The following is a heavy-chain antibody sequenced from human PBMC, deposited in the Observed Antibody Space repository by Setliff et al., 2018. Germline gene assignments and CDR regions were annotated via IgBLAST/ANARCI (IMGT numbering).Heavy chain of an antibody. V-gene: IGHV4-61*02. CDR3: ARHASSGLQTFDF. D-gene: IGHD6-13*01. J-gene: IGHJ4*02. CDR2: IYTSGST. CDR1: GGSISSGSYY. Sequence: SETLSLTCTVSGGSISSGSYYWSWIRQPAGEGLEWIGRIYTSGSTNYNPSLKSRVTISVDTSKNQFSLKLTSVTAADTAVYYCARHASSGLQTFDFWGQGTLVTVSS.